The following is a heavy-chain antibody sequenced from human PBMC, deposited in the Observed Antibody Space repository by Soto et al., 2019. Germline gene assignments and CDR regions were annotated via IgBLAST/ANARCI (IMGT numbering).Heavy chain of an antibody. V-gene: IGHV4-39*01. Sequence: SETLSLTCTVSGGSISSRSYYWGWIRQPPGKGQEWIGNVYYGGSTYYNPSLKSRVTISVETSKSQFSLKLSSVTAADTAVYYCAGGDYYHSSGYYFYYYTMDVWGQGTTVTVSS. J-gene: IGHJ6*02. D-gene: IGHD3-22*01. CDR2: VYYGGST. CDR1: GGSISSRSYY. CDR3: AGGDYYHSSGYYFYYYTMDV.